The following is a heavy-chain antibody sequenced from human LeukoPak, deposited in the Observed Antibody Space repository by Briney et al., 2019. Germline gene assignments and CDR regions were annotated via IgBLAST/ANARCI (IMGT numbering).Heavy chain of an antibody. V-gene: IGHV3-7*01. CDR3: ARVGTWELQRVFDF. CDR1: GFAFSDYW. J-gene: IGHJ4*02. Sequence: GGSLRLSRATFGFAFSDYWMTWVRQVPGKRLEWVANINREGNEKYYVDSVKGRFTISRDNAKNSVDLQMDSLRVEDTAVYYCARVGTWELQRVFDFWGQGTLVTVSS. CDR2: INREGNEK. D-gene: IGHD1-26*01.